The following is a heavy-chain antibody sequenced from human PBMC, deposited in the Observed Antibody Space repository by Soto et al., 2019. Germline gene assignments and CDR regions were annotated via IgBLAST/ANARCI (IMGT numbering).Heavy chain of an antibody. CDR1: GFTFSSYA. CDR2: ISYDGSNK. J-gene: IGHJ4*02. V-gene: IGHV3-30-3*01. Sequence: QVQLVESGGGVVQPGRSLRLSCAASGFTFSSYAMHWVRQAPGKGLEWVAVISYDGSNKYYADSVKGRFTISRDNSKNTLYLQMNSLRAEDTAVYYCVRGRDGYNDYWGQGTLVTVSS. CDR3: VRGRDGYNDY. D-gene: IGHD5-12*01.